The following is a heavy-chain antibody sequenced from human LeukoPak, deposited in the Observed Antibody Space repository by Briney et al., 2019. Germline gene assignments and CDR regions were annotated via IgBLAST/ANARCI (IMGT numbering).Heavy chain of an antibody. Sequence: SETLSLTCAVYGGSFSGYYWSWIRQPPGKGLEWIGEINHSGSTNYNPSLKSRVTISVDTSKNQFSLKLSSVTVADTAVYYCAGGGIAVAGTGYWGQGTLVTVSS. J-gene: IGHJ4*02. CDR3: AGGGIAVAGTGY. D-gene: IGHD6-19*01. CDR2: INHSGST. CDR1: GGSFSGYY. V-gene: IGHV4-34*01.